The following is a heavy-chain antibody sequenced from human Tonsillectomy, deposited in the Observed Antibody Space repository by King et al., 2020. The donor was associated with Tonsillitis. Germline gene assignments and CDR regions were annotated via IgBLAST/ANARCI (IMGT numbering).Heavy chain of an antibody. CDR2: ISSSSRYV. D-gene: IGHD3-3*01. Sequence: VHLVESGGGLVKPGGSLRLSCAASGFTFSNYRMNWVRQAPGKGLEWVACISSSSRYVYYGDAVKGRFTVSRDNAKNSLSLQMNSLRVEDTAVYYCARGDESGSEDVWGKGTTVTVSS. J-gene: IGHJ6*04. V-gene: IGHV3-21*01. CDR3: ARGDESGSEDV. CDR1: GFTFSNYR.